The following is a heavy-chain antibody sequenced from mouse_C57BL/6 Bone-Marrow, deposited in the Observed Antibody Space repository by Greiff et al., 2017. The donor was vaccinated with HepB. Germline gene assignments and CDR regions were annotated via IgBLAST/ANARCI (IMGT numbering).Heavy chain of an antibody. V-gene: IGHV1-82*01. J-gene: IGHJ1*03. Sequence: QVHVKQSGPELVKPGASVKISCKASGYAFSSSWMNWVKQRPGKGLEWIGRIYPGDGDTNYNGKFKGKATLTADKSSSTAYMQLSSLTSEDSAVYFCARERGTTVVRYFDVWGTGTTVTVSS. CDR3: ARERGTTVVRYFDV. D-gene: IGHD1-1*01. CDR2: IYPGDGDT. CDR1: GYAFSSSW.